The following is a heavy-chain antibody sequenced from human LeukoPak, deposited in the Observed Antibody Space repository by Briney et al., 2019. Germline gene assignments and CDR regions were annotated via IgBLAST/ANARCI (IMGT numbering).Heavy chain of an antibody. CDR1: GGSISSSSYY. D-gene: IGHD2-21*02. J-gene: IGHJ5*02. CDR2: IYYSGST. CDR3: ARALCGGDCYGENWFDP. V-gene: IGHV4-39*02. Sequence: PSETQSLTCSVSGGSISSSSYYWGWIRQPPGRGLEGIGSIYYSGSTYYSASLKRRVTISVDTSKNHFSLKLSSVTATDTAVYYCARALCGGDCYGENWFDPWGQGTLVTVSS.